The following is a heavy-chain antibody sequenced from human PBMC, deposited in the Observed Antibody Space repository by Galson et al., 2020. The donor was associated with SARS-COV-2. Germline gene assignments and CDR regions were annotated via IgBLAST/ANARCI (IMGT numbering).Heavy chain of an antibody. D-gene: IGHD3-22*01. CDR3: ERGDYYDSSGYYYDWFGP. V-gene: IGHV1-69*13. J-gene: IGHJ5*02. CDR1: GGTFSSYA. CDR2: IIPNFRTA. Sequence: SLKVSCKASGGTFSSYAISWVRQPPGQGREWIGGIIPNFRTANYGQKFQGRATITADEPTSTAYMELSSLRSEDTAEYYCERGDYYDSSGYYYDWFGPWGQGNLVIVSS.